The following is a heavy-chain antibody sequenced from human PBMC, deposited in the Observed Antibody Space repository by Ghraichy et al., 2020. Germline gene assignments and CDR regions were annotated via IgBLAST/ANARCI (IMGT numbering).Heavy chain of an antibody. D-gene: IGHD3-3*01. Sequence: SETLSLTCAVYGGSFSAYSWTWIRQSPGKGLEWIGEINHRGSTNYNPSLKSRVAISVDTSKNQFSLKLSSVTAADTAIYYCATSNYDFRTNSYYMDVWGKGTPVTVSS. J-gene: IGHJ6*03. CDR2: INHRGST. V-gene: IGHV4-34*01. CDR1: GGSFSAYS. CDR3: ATSNYDFRTNSYYMDV.